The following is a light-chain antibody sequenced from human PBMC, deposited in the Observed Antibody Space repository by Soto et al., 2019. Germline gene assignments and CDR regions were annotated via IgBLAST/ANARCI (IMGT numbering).Light chain of an antibody. CDR1: QDISTS. CDR3: QQLRTPPLT. J-gene: IGKJ2*01. V-gene: IGKV1-9*01. CDR2: PAS. Sequence: DIELTQSPSSLSSSVGDRATVSCRASQDISTSLAWFQQKAGKVPQLLVYPASTLQAGVPARFSGSGSGTDFTLTISSLQAEDFATYYCQQLRTPPLTFGQGTKLDIK.